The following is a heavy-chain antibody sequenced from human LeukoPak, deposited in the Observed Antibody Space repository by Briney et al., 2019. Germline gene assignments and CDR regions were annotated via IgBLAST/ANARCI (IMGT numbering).Heavy chain of an antibody. CDR1: GGSISSGDYY. CDR3: ARVVPAAVYYFDY. D-gene: IGHD2-2*01. J-gene: IGHJ4*02. Sequence: SQTLSLTCTVSGGSISSGDYYWSWIRQPPGKGLEWIGYIYYSGSTYYNPFLKSRVTISVDTSKNQFSLKLSSVTAADTAVYYCARVVPAAVYYFDYWGQGTLVTVSS. CDR2: IYYSGST. V-gene: IGHV4-30-4*08.